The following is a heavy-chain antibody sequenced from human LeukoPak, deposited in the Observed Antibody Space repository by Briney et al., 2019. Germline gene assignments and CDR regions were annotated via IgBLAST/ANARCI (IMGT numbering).Heavy chain of an antibody. J-gene: IGHJ3*02. CDR1: GGTFSSYA. D-gene: IGHD1-26*01. CDR2: IIPIFGTA. CDR3: ARDPIDSGSYYGAFDI. V-gene: IGHV1-69*06. Sequence: RASVKVSCKASGGTFSSYAISWVRQAPGQGLEWMGGIIPIFGTANYAQKFQGRVTITADKSTSTAYMELSSLRSEDTAVYYCARDPIDSGSYYGAFDIWGQGTMVTVSS.